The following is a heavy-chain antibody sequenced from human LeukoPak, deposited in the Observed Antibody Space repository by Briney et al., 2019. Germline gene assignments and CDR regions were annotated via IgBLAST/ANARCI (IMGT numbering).Heavy chain of an antibody. Sequence: PGGSLRLSCAASGFTFRSYAMSWVRQAPGEGLEWVSAVSGSGATTYYPDSVKGRFTISRDNSKNTLYLQMHCLRAEDTALYYCAKDLNRYYYDTGGYYYDYWGQGTLVTVSS. CDR1: GFTFRSYA. V-gene: IGHV3-23*01. CDR2: VSGSGATT. J-gene: IGHJ4*02. D-gene: IGHD3-22*01. CDR3: AKDLNRYYYDTGGYYYDY.